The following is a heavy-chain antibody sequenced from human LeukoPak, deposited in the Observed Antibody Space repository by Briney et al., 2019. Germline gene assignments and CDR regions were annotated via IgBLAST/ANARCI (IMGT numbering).Heavy chain of an antibody. CDR1: GGSISSYY. Sequence: SSETLSLTCTVSGGSISSYYWSWIRQPPGKGLEWIGYIYYSGSTNYNPSLKSRVTISVDTSKNQFSLKLSSVTAADTAVYYCARGGYYYGSGSPRTGYYYYYYYMDVWGKGTTVTISS. V-gene: IGHV4-59*01. J-gene: IGHJ6*03. D-gene: IGHD3-10*01. CDR3: ARGGYYYGSGSPRTGYYYYYYYMDV. CDR2: IYYSGST.